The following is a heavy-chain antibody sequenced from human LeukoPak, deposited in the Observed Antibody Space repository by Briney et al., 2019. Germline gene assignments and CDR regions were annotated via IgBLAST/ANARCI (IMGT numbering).Heavy chain of an antibody. D-gene: IGHD5-12*01. V-gene: IGHV3-21*01. CDR2: ISSSSSYI. Sequence: PWGSLRLSCATSGFTFSTYSMNWVRQAPGKGLEWVSSISSSSSYIYYADSVKGRFTISRDNAKNSLYLQMNSLRAEDTAVYYCARVGDSGYDYDFDYWGQGTLVTVSS. J-gene: IGHJ4*02. CDR3: ARVGDSGYDYDFDY. CDR1: GFTFSTYS.